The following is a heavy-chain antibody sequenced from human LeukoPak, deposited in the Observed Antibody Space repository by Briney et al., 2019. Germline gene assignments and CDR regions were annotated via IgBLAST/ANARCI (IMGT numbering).Heavy chain of an antibody. CDR1: GFTFSSYG. D-gene: IGHD3-22*01. Sequence: GGSLRLSCAASGFTFSSYGMNWVRQAPGKGLEWVAVIWFDGSNKYYADSVKGRFTISRDNSKNTLYLQMNSLRAEDTAVCYCARDPYYYDSSGYYGGYYFDYWGQGTLVTVSS. CDR3: ARDPYYYDSSGYYGGYYFDY. J-gene: IGHJ4*02. V-gene: IGHV3-33*01. CDR2: IWFDGSNK.